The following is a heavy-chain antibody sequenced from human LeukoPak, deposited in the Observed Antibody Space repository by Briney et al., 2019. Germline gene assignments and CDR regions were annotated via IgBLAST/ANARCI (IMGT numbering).Heavy chain of an antibody. CDR2: ISSSSSYI. CDR3: ARPLNIVATIVGYYYYGMDV. D-gene: IGHD5-12*01. Sequence: GGSLRLSCAASGFTFSSYSMNWVRQAPGKGLEWVSSISSSSSYIYYADSVKGRFTISRDNAKNSLYLQMNSLRAEDTAVYYCARPLNIVATIVGYYYYGMDVWGQGTTVTVSS. CDR1: GFTFSSYS. V-gene: IGHV3-21*01. J-gene: IGHJ6*02.